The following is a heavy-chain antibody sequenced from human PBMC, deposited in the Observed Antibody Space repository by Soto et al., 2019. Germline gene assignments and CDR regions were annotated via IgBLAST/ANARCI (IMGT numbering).Heavy chain of an antibody. CDR1: GDSFRSYA. CDR2: IMAVFGTP. J-gene: IGHJ6*02. V-gene: IGHV1-69*01. CDR3: ATSRGFYAAMEV. D-gene: IGHD3-10*01. Sequence: QVQLVQSGAEVKKPGSSVRVSCKASGDSFRSYAISWLRQAPGKGLAWMGAIMAVFGTPYYAQRFQGRVTISSDESTTTAYLDLSSLGSDDTAVYSCATSRGFYAAMEVWGQGTTVTVSS.